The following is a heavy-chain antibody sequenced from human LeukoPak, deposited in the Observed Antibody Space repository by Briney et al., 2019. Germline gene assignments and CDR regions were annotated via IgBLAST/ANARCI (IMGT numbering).Heavy chain of an antibody. V-gene: IGHV1-2*02. D-gene: IGHD5-12*01. CDR2: INPNSGGT. J-gene: IGHJ4*02. CDR3: ARETGSGYDFAY. Sequence: ASVKVSCKASGYTFTGYYMHWVRQAPGQGLEWMGWINPNSGGTNYAQKFQGRVTMTRDTSISTAYMELSRLRSDDTAVYYCARETGSGYDFAYWDQGTLVTVSS. CDR1: GYTFTGYY.